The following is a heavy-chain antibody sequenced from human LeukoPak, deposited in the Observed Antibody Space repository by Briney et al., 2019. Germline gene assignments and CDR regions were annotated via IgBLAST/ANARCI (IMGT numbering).Heavy chain of an antibody. CDR1: GGSYSDYY. CDR3: ARKGGGQLVNTRRWFDP. J-gene: IGHJ5*02. D-gene: IGHD6-6*01. V-gene: IGHV4-34*01. CDR2: INHSGIT. Sequence: SETLSLTCGVYGGSYSDYYWSWIRQPPGKGLEWIGEINHSGITNYNPSLKRGVTISLDTCKKQFSLKRRSGTAAATAVYHCARKGGGQLVNTRRWFDPWAQGTLVTVSS.